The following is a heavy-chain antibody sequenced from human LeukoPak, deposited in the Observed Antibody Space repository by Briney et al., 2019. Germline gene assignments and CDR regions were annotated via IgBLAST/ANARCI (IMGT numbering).Heavy chain of an antibody. CDR3: ARGKNKNMATVIDY. CDR2: ISYDGRSK. CDR1: GFTFSDHA. Sequence: PGGSLRLSCAASGFTFSDHALHWVRQTPGKGLEWPTLISYDGRSKYYADSVRGRFTVSRDNSKNTLDLQMNAVRPEDTAVYYCARGKNKNMATVIDYWGQGTLVTVSS. J-gene: IGHJ4*02. D-gene: IGHD5-24*01. V-gene: IGHV3-30*04.